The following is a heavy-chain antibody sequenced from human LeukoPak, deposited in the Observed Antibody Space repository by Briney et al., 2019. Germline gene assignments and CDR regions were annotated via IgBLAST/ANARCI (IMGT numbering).Heavy chain of an antibody. V-gene: IGHV3-30-3*01. CDR2: ISYDGSNK. CDR3: ARDYEVTTDANAFDI. CDR1: GFTFDDYA. D-gene: IGHD2-21*02. J-gene: IGHJ3*02. Sequence: GGSLRLSCAASGFTFDDYAMHWVRQAPGKGLEWVAVISYDGSNKYYADSVKGRFTISRDNSKNTLYLQMNSLRAEDTAVYYCARDYEVTTDANAFDIWGQGTMVTVSS.